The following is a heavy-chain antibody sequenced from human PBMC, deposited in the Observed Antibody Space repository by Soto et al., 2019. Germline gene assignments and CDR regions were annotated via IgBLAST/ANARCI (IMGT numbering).Heavy chain of an antibody. CDR1: GFTFSNYW. CDR2: INSDGSST. Sequence: PGGSLRLSCAASGFTFSNYWMHWVRQAPEKGLVWVSRINSDGSSTTYADSVKGRFTISRDNSKNTLYLQMGSLRAEDMAVYYCARGVVVVAATYGMDVWGQGTTVTVSS. D-gene: IGHD2-15*01. V-gene: IGHV3-74*01. CDR3: ARGVVVVAATYGMDV. J-gene: IGHJ6*02.